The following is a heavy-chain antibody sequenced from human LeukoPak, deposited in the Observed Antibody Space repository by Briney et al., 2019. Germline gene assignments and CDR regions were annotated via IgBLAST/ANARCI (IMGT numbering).Heavy chain of an antibody. CDR2: IEPAGSDT. V-gene: IGHV3-7*01. D-gene: IGHD6-13*01. CDR1: GFTFSTYW. CDR3: GRFGYEAAVDL. Sequence: PGGSLRPSCAASGFTFSTYWMTWVRLAPGKGLEWVANIEPAGSDTYCVAPVKGRFTIFRDNAKNLLYLQMNDLRADDTAVYSCGRFGYEAAVDLWGQETLVAVS. J-gene: IGHJ5*02.